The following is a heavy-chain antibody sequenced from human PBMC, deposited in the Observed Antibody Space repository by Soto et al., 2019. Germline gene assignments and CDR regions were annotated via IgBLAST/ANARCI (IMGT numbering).Heavy chain of an antibody. V-gene: IGHV3-30*03. J-gene: IGHJ6*02. CDR2: ISYDGSNK. CDR3: AATSVDDFWSGYDYYYGMDV. Sequence: GGSLRLSCAASGFTFSSYGMHWVRQAPGKGLEWVAVISYDGSNKYYADSVKGRFTISRDNSKNTLYLQMNSLRAEDTAVYYCAATSVDDFWSGYDYYYGMDVWGQGTTVTVSS. CDR1: GFTFSSYG. D-gene: IGHD3-3*01.